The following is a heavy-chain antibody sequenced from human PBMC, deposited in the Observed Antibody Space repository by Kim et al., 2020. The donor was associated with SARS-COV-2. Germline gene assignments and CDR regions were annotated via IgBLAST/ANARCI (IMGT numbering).Heavy chain of an antibody. D-gene: IGHD6-19*01. CDR3: AKVPDGYSSGWYYDY. J-gene: IGHJ4*02. Sequence: GGSLRLSCAASGFTFSSYAMSWVRQAPGKGLEWVSAISGSGGSTYYADSVKGRFTISRDNSKNTLYLQMNSLRAEDTAVYYCAKVPDGYSSGWYYDYWGQGTLVTVSS. V-gene: IGHV3-23*01. CDR2: ISGSGGST. CDR1: GFTFSSYA.